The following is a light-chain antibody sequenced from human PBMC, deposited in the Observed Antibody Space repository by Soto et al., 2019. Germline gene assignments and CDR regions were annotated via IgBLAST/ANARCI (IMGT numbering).Light chain of an antibody. CDR1: ANDVGGYKY. Sequence: QSVLTQPASVSGSPGQSITISCTGTANDVGGYKYVSWYQQNPGKAPKLMIYEVSNRPSGVSNRFSGSKSGNTASLTISGLQTEDEADYYCSSYTSSSTLVFGGGTKVTVL. J-gene: IGLJ2*01. V-gene: IGLV2-14*01. CDR3: SSYTSSSTLV. CDR2: EVS.